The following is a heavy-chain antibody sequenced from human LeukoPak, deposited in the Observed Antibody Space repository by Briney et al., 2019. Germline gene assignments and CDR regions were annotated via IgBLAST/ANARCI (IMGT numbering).Heavy chain of an antibody. Sequence: ASVKVSFTASGYTFTSYYLHWVRQAPGQGLEWMGIINPSGGSTSYAQKFQGRVTKTRDTSTSTVSRELSSLRSEDTAVYYCARDPGSVTTTLGYYYYYYGMDVWGQGTTVTVSS. D-gene: IGHD4-17*01. J-gene: IGHJ6*02. V-gene: IGHV1-46*01. CDR2: INPSGGST. CDR3: ARDPGSVTTTLGYYYYYYGMDV. CDR1: GYTFTSYY.